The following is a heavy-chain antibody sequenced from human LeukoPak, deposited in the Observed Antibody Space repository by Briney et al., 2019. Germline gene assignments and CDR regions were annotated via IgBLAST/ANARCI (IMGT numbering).Heavy chain of an antibody. Sequence: SETLSLTCTVSGDSISSSTYNWGWIRQPPGKGLEWIGSISYTETTRYNPSLKSRVTISIDTSRTQFSLKFTSVTAADTAVYYCARTSYCGDDRYTPVDFDFWGQGILVTVSA. CDR1: GDSISSSTYN. J-gene: IGHJ4*02. CDR3: ARTSYCGDDRYTPVDFDF. V-gene: IGHV4-39*01. CDR2: ISYTETT. D-gene: IGHD2-21*02.